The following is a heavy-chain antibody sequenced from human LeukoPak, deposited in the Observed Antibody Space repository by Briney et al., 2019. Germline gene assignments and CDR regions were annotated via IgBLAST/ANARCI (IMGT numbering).Heavy chain of an antibody. CDR1: GFTFSGNA. V-gene: IGHV3-23*01. J-gene: IGHJ4*02. Sequence: QPGGSLRLSCAASGFTFSGNAMNWVRQAPGKGLEWVAAISGNGLGTYYADSVKGRFNISRDNSRNTLYLQMNSQRIEDTAFYYCAKDANYLRSSGYLIPIDFWGQGTLVTVSS. D-gene: IGHD3-22*01. CDR3: AKDANYLRSSGYLIPIDF. CDR2: ISGNGLGT.